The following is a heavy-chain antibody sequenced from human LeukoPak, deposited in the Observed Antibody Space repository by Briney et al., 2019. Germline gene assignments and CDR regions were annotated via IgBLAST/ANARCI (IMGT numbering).Heavy chain of an antibody. V-gene: IGHV3-23*01. J-gene: IGHJ4*02. CDR1: GFTINTFS. D-gene: IGHD6-19*01. CDR3: AKAFSSGWSPFDY. Sequence: PGGSLRLSCAASGFTINTFSMNWIRQAAGKGLEWVSTIRGAEGGTYSADSVKGRFTISRDNFENTLYLQMNYLREEDTALYYCAKAFSSGWSPFDYWGQGALVTVSS. CDR2: IRGAEGGT.